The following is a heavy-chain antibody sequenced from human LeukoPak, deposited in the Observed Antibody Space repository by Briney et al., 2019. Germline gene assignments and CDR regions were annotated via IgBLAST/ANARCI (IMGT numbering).Heavy chain of an antibody. CDR1: GFTFSSYW. D-gene: IGHD4-11*01. J-gene: IGHJ3*02. CDR3: ARDKEYQTTVNAFDI. Sequence: GGSLRLSCAASGFTFSSYWMSWVRQAPGKGLEWVANIKQDGSEKYYVDSVKGRFTISRDNAKNSLYLQMNSLRAEDTAVYYCARDKEYQTTVNAFDIWGQETMVTVSS. CDR2: IKQDGSEK. V-gene: IGHV3-7*01.